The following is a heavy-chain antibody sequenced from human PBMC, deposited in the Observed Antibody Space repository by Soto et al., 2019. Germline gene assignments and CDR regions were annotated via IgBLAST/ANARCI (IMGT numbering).Heavy chain of an antibody. Sequence: PSETLSLTCTVSGGSISSYYWSWIRQPPGKGLEWIGEINHSGSTNYNPSLKSRVTISVDTSKNQFSLKLSSVTAADTAVYYCARRARLIGYCSGGSCYLFDYWGQGTLVTVSS. D-gene: IGHD2-15*01. CDR1: GGSISSYY. CDR2: INHSGST. J-gene: IGHJ4*02. V-gene: IGHV4-34*01. CDR3: ARRARLIGYCSGGSCYLFDY.